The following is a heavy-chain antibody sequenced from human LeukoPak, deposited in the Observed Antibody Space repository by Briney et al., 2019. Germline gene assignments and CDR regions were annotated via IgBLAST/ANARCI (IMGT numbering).Heavy chain of an antibody. CDR1: GGTFSSYA. V-gene: IGHV1-69*01. Sequence: SVKVSCKASGGTFSSYAISWVRQAPGQGLEWMGGIIPIFGTANYAQKFQGRVTITADESTSTAYMELSSLRSEDTAVYYCARVEKWRYDSSGNGPNGSAFDIWGQGTMVTVSS. CDR2: IIPIFGTA. J-gene: IGHJ3*02. D-gene: IGHD3-22*01. CDR3: ARVEKWRYDSSGNGPNGSAFDI.